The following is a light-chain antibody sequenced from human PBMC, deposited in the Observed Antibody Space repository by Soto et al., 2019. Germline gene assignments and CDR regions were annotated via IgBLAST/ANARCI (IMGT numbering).Light chain of an antibody. CDR3: HQTYSTPQT. CDR2: AAS. CDR1: QSISSY. Sequence: DIQMTQSPSSLSASVGDRVTITCRASQSISSYLNWYQQKPGKAPKVLIYAASSLQSGVPSRFSGSGSGTDFTLTISSLQPEDFGTYYCHQTYSTPQTFGQGTKVDIK. V-gene: IGKV1-39*01. J-gene: IGKJ1*01.